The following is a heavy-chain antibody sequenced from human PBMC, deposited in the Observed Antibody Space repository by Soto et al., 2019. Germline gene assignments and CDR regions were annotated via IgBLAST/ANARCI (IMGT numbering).Heavy chain of an antibody. D-gene: IGHD3-16*02. CDR1: GFTFSNYA. CDR3: AKGVSSRGYYFDY. Sequence: QVQLVESGGGVVQPGRSLRLSCAASGFTFSNYAMHWVRQAPGKGLEWVAFISDDGSNKYNADSVKGRFTISRDNSKNTQYLQMNSLRAEDTAVYYCAKGVSSRGYYFDYWGQGTLVTVSS. V-gene: IGHV3-30*18. J-gene: IGHJ4*02. CDR2: ISDDGSNK.